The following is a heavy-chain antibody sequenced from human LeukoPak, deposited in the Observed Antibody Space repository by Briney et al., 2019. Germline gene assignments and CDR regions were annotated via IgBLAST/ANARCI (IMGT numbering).Heavy chain of an antibody. CDR2: ISSSSSYI. D-gene: IGHD3-10*01. Sequence: GSLRLSCAASGFTFSSYSMNWVRQAPGKGLEWVSSISSSSSYIYYADSVKGRFTISRDNAKNSLYLQMNSLRAEDTAVYYCARDHYGSGIFDYWGQGTLVTVSS. V-gene: IGHV3-21*01. CDR1: GFTFSSYS. J-gene: IGHJ4*02. CDR3: ARDHYGSGIFDY.